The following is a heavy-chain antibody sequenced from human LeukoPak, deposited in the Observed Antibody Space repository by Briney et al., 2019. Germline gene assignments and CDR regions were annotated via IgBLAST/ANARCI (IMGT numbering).Heavy chain of an antibody. Sequence: GGSLRLSCAASGFTFSSYSMNRVRQAPGKGLEWVSSISSSSNYIYYADSLKGRFTISRDNAKNSLYLQMNSLRAEDTAVYYCARDLYDGAAGYFDSWGQGTLVTVSS. D-gene: IGHD2-8*01. V-gene: IGHV3-21*01. CDR3: ARDLYDGAAGYFDS. CDR1: GFTFSSYS. CDR2: ISSSSNYI. J-gene: IGHJ4*02.